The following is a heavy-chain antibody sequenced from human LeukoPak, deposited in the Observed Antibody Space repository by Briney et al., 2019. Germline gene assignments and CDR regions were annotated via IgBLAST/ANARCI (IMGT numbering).Heavy chain of an antibody. CDR3: ARRVGDRTNWFDP. Sequence: PSETLSLACTVSGVSISSSSYYWGWIRQPPGKGLEWIGSIYYSGSTYYTPSLKSPFTISVDTSKNQFSLKLSSVTAADTAVYYCARRVGDRTNWFDPWGQGTLVTVSS. J-gene: IGHJ5*02. D-gene: IGHD4-17*01. CDR2: IYYSGST. V-gene: IGHV4-39*01. CDR1: GVSISSSSYY.